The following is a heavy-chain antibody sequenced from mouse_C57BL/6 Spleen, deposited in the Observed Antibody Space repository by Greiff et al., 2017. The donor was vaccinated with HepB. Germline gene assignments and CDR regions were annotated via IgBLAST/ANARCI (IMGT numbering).Heavy chain of an antibody. CDR3: TTQLKPYAMDY. V-gene: IGHV14-4*01. D-gene: IGHD3-2*02. J-gene: IGHJ4*01. CDR1: GFNIKDDY. CDR2: IDPENGDT. Sequence: EVQLQQSGAELVRPGASVKLSCTASGFNIKDDYMHWVKQRPEQGLEWIGWIDPENGDTEYASKFQGKAPITADTSSNTAYLQLSSLTSEDTAVYYCTTQLKPYAMDYWGQGTSGTVSS.